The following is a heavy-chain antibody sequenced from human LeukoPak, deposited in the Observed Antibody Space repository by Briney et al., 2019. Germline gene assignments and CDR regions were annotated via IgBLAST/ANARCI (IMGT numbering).Heavy chain of an antibody. D-gene: IGHD5-18*01. V-gene: IGHV3-23*01. Sequence: GGSLRVSCAASGFTFSSYAMSWVRQAPGKGLEWVSAISGSGGSTYYADSVKGRFTISRDNSKNTLYLQMNSLRAEDTAVYYCAKPPGDRYGYDPFDYWGQGTLVTVSS. CDR1: GFTFSSYA. J-gene: IGHJ4*02. CDR2: ISGSGGST. CDR3: AKPPGDRYGYDPFDY.